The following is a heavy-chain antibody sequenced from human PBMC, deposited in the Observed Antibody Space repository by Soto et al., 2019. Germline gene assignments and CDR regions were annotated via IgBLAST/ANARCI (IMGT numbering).Heavy chain of an antibody. J-gene: IGHJ3*01. V-gene: IGHV3-7*01. Sequence: DVQLLESGGGLVQPGGSXXXACAXXGFXXXXXWMTXXXQAPGKGLEWVANIKGDGSGSHYVDSVEGRVTISRDNAKNSLFLQMNSLRVDDTAVYSCARDSSRGSGNFWYDSFDVWGQGTKVTVSS. CDR3: ARDSSRGSGNFWYDSFDV. CDR2: IKGDGSGS. CDR1: GFXXXXXW. D-gene: IGHD3-3*01.